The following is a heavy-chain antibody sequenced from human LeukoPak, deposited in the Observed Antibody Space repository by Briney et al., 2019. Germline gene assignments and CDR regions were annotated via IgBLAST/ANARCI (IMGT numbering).Heavy chain of an antibody. CDR3: AKDKSMVRGVISAFEI. CDR1: GFTFSSYS. V-gene: IGHV3-21*04. Sequence: GGSLRLSCAASGFTFSSYSMNWVRQAPGKGLEWVSSISSSSSYIYYADSVKGRFTISRDNAKNSLYLQMNSLRAEDTALYYCAKDKSMVRGVISAFEIWGQGTMVTVSS. J-gene: IGHJ3*02. D-gene: IGHD3-10*01. CDR2: ISSSSSYI.